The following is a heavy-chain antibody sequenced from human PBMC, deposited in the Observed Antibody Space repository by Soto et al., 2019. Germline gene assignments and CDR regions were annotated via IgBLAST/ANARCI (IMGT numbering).Heavy chain of an antibody. CDR1: GGSISSGGYS. CDR3: ARGPPTTVTFFDY. CDR2: IYHSGST. V-gene: IGHV4-30-2*01. D-gene: IGHD4-17*01. J-gene: IGHJ4*02. Sequence: PSETLSLTCAVSGGSISSGGYSWSWIRQPPGEGLEWIGYIYHSGSTYYNPSLKSRVTISVDRSKNQFSLKLSSVTAADTAVYYCARGPPTTVTFFDYWGQGTLVTVSS.